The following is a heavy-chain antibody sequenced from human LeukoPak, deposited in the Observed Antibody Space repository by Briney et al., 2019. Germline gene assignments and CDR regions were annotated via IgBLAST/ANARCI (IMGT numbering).Heavy chain of an antibody. V-gene: IGHV3-7*01. CDR2: INEDGSYT. CDR3: ARGSVGTPPPFES. J-gene: IGHJ4*02. D-gene: IGHD2-15*01. Sequence: GWSLRLSCAVSGFTFTSYWMSWVRQAPGKGLEWVANINEDGSYTYHADSVKGRLTISRDNAKNSLYLQMNSLRAEDTAVYYCARGSVGTPPPFESWGQGTLVTVSS. CDR1: GFTFTSYW.